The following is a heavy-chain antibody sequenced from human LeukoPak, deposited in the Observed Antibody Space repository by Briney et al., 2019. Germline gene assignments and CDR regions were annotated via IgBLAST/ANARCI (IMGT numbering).Heavy chain of an antibody. V-gene: IGHV3-11*04. D-gene: IGHD3-3*01. CDR1: GFTFSDYY. CDR3: ARDNSETYYDFWSGYQYYFDY. Sequence: PGGSLRLSCAASGFTFSDYYMSWIRQAPGKGLEWVSYISSSGSTIYYADSVKGRFTISRDNAKNSLYLQMNSLRAEDTAVYYCARDNSETYYDFWSGYQYYFDYWGQGTLVTVSS. CDR2: ISSSGSTI. J-gene: IGHJ4*02.